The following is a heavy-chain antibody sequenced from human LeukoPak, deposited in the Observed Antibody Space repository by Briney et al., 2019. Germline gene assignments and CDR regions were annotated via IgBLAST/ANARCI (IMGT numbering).Heavy chain of an antibody. Sequence: GGSLRLSCAASGFMISNYAMTWVRQAPGKGLEWVSSSGGGVTTYYAKSVRGRFTISRDSSKNTLYLQMNSLRAEDTAVYYCATPRSGYYYYFDYWGQGTLVAVSS. J-gene: IGHJ4*02. V-gene: IGHV3-23*01. CDR3: ATPRSGYYYYFDY. CDR2: SGGGVTT. D-gene: IGHD3-22*01. CDR1: GFMISNYA.